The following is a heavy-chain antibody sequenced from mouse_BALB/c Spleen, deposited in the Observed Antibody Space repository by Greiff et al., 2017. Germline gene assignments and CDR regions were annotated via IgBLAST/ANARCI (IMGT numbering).Heavy chain of an antibody. J-gene: IGHJ4*01. CDR1: GFSLTSYG. V-gene: IGHV2-9*02. CDR3: ASLLRGNYAMDY. CDR2: IWAGGST. D-gene: IGHD1-1*01. Sequence: VQLVESGPGLVAPSQSLSITCTVSGFSLTSYGVHWVRQPPGKGLEWLGVIWAGGSTNYNSALMSRLSISKDNSKSQVFLKMNSLQTDDTAMYYCASLLRGNYAMDYWGQGTSVTVSS.